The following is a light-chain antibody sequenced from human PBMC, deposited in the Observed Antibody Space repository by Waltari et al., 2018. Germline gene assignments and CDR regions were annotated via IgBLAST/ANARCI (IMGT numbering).Light chain of an antibody. V-gene: IGKV3-15*01. CDR1: QSISSN. J-gene: IGKJ1*01. Sequence: DIVMTQPPATLSVFPGETATLSCRASQSISSNLAWYQHKPGQPPRLLIYGASTRATGIPARFSGSGSGTEFTLTISSLQSEDFAVYFCQQYDNWLGTFGQGTKVEIK. CDR3: QQYDNWLGT. CDR2: GAS.